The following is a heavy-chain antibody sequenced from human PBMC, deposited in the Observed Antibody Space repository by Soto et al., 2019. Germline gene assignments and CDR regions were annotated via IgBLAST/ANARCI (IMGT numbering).Heavy chain of an antibody. V-gene: IGHV1-2*04. J-gene: IGHJ4*02. Sequence: ASVKVSCKASGYTFTGYYMHWVRQAPGQGLEWMGWINPNSGGTNYAQKFQGWVTMTRDTSISTAYMELSRLRSDDTAVYYCAREDRDGYKPFDYWGQGTLVTVSS. CDR3: AREDRDGYKPFDY. D-gene: IGHD5-12*01. CDR1: GYTFTGYY. CDR2: INPNSGGT.